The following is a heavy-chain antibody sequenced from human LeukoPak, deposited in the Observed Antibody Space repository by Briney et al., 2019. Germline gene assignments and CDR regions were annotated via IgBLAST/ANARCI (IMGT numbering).Heavy chain of an antibody. J-gene: IGHJ4*02. CDR2: IYSGGST. Sequence: GGSLRLSCAASGFTFTNAWMSWVRQAPGKGLEWVSVIYSGGSTYYADSVKGRFTISRDNSKNTLYLQMNSLRAEDTAVYYCARGIRGPLDYWGQGTLVTVSS. CDR3: ARGIRGPLDY. V-gene: IGHV3-66*01. CDR1: GFTFTNAW. D-gene: IGHD3-10*01.